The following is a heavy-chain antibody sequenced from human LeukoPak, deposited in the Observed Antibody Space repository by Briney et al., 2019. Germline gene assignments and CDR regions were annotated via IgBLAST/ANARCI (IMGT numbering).Heavy chain of an antibody. V-gene: IGHV4-39*01. J-gene: IGHJ4*02. Sequence: PSETLSLTCTVSGSSISGSDYYWGWIRPSPGKGLEWIGNIYYSGSTYYNPSLKSRVTMSVDTSKNQFSLKLSSVTAADTAVYYCGRHKGMPGYSTYWGQGSLVTVSS. CDR3: GRHKGMPGYSTY. CDR2: IYYSGST. D-gene: IGHD4-11*01. CDR1: GSSISGSDYY.